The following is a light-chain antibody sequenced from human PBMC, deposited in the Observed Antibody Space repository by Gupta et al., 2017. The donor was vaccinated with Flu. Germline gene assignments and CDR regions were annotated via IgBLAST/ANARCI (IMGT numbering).Light chain of an antibody. CDR2: STS. CDR3: QQSYSTPRVT. Sequence: DIQLTPSSSSLAVSVGDTVTITCRASQNIGDYLNWYRHKPGEAPEVLIYSTSNLQSGVPSRFSGSGSGTDFTLTISSLQPEDFATYFCQQSYSTPRVTFGPGTKVDIK. CDR1: QNIGDY. J-gene: IGKJ3*01. V-gene: IGKV1-39*01.